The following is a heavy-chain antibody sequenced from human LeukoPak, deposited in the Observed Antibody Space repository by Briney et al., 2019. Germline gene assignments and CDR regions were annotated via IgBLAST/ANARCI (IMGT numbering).Heavy chain of an antibody. J-gene: IGHJ4*02. CDR1: GFTLSGSS. V-gene: IGHV3-73*01. CDR2: IRNKANSYAT. CDR3: TRPTTSADY. D-gene: IGHD4-17*01. Sequence: SGGSLRLSCAASGFTLSGSSMHWVRQASGKGLEWVGRIRNKANSYATAYAASVKGRFTISRDDSKNTAYLQMNSLKTEDTAVYYCTRPTTSADYWGQGTLVTVSS.